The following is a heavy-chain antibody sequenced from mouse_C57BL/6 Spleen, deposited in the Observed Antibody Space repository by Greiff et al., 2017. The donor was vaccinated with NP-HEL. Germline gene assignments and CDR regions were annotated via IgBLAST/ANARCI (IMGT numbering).Heavy chain of an antibody. CDR1: GFSLTSYG. Sequence: QVQLKQSGPGLVQPSQSLSITCTVSGFSLTSYGVHWVRQSPGKGLEWLGVIWRGGSTDYNAAFMSRLSITKDNSKSQVFFKMNSLQADDTAIYYCAKNGDYYSNYVDAMDYWGQGTSVTVSS. CDR2: IWRGGST. V-gene: IGHV2-5*01. CDR3: AKNGDYYSNYVDAMDY. J-gene: IGHJ4*01. D-gene: IGHD2-5*01.